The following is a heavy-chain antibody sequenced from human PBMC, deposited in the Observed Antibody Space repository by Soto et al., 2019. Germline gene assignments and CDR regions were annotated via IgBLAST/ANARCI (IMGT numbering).Heavy chain of an antibody. Sequence: GGSLRLSCAASGFTFCSYAVSWVRQAPGKGLEWVSAISGSGGSTYYADSVKGRFTISRDNSKNTLYLQMNSLRAEDTAVYYCARAYGDALYYYYYGMDVWGQGTTVTVSS. CDR3: ARAYGDALYYYYYGMDV. D-gene: IGHD4-17*01. V-gene: IGHV3-23*01. CDR1: GFTFCSYA. J-gene: IGHJ6*02. CDR2: ISGSGGST.